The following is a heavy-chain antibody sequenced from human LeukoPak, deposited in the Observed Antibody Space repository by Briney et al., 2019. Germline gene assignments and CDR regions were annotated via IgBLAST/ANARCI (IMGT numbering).Heavy chain of an antibody. D-gene: IGHD5-24*01. CDR1: GFTFSSYG. CDR3: AKPPDGCNSGAFGY. V-gene: IGHV3-33*06. J-gene: IGHJ4*02. CDR2: IWYDGTNK. Sequence: TGRSLRLSCAASGFTFSSYGMHWVRQAPGKRLEWVALIWYDGTNKYYADSVKGRFTISRDNSKNTLYLQMNSLRVEDTAVYYCAKPPDGCNSGAFGYWGQGTLVTVSS.